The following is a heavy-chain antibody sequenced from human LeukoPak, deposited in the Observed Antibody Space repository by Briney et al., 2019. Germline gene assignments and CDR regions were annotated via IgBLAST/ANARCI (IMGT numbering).Heavy chain of an antibody. CDR1: GFTFSSYE. D-gene: IGHD3-10*01. V-gene: IGHV3-48*03. CDR2: ISSSGSTI. J-gene: IGHJ4*02. CDR3: ASPHYGSGSTFDY. Sequence: PGGSLRLSCAASGFTFSSYEMNWVRQAPGKGLEWVSYISSSGSTIYYADSVKGRFTISRDNAKNSLYLQMNSLRAEDTAVYYCASPHYGSGSTFDYWGQGTLVTVSS.